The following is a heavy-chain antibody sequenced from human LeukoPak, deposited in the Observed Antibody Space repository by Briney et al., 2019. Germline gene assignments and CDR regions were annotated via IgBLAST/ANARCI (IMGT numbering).Heavy chain of an antibody. CDR2: IYYSGST. CDR1: GYSISSGYY. D-gene: IGHD3-10*01. V-gene: IGHV4-38-2*02. CDR3: ARAWFGESDDKVSPYFQH. J-gene: IGHJ1*01. Sequence: SETLSLTCTVSGYSISSGYYWGWIRQPPGKGLEWIGSIYYSGSTYYNPSLKSRVTISVDTSENQFSLKLSSVTAADTAVYYCARAWFGESDDKVSPYFQHWGQGTLVTVSS.